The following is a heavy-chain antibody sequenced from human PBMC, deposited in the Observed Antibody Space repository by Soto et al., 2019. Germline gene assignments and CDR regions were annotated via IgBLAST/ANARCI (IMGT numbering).Heavy chain of an antibody. CDR2: INHSGST. J-gene: IGHJ4*02. CDR1: GGSFSGYY. D-gene: IGHD3-16*02. V-gene: IGHV4-34*01. CDR3: ARGKLSDYVWGSYRYHFDY. Sequence: QVQLQQWGAGLLKPSETLSLTCAVSGGSFSGYYWSWIRQHPRKGLEWIGEINHSGSTNYNPSLKSRVTISVDTSTNQFSLKLSDVTAADTAVYYCARGKLSDYVWGSYRYHFDYWGQGTVVTGSS.